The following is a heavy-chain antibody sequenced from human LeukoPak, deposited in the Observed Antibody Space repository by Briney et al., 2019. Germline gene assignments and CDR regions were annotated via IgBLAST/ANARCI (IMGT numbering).Heavy chain of an antibody. J-gene: IGHJ3*02. CDR3: AKSTYDSSGYYYGNDAFDI. CDR2: VSGSGGNT. D-gene: IGHD3-22*01. Sequence: PGGSLRLSCAASGFTFSSYAMTWVRQAPGKGPEWVSGVSGSGGNTYYADSVRGRFTISRDNSKNTLYLQMNSLRAEDTAVYHCAKSTYDSSGYYYGNDAFDIWGQGTMVTVSS. V-gene: IGHV3-23*01. CDR1: GFTFSSYA.